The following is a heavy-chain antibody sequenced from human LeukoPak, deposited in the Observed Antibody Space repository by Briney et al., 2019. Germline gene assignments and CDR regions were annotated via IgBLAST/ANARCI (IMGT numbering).Heavy chain of an antibody. CDR1: GDSVSSNSAA. CDR3: ASGIAAAGNYYYGMDV. V-gene: IGHV6-1*01. J-gene: IGHJ6*02. CDR2: TYYRSKWYN. D-gene: IGHD6-25*01. Sequence: SQTLSLTCALSGDSVSSNSAAWNWIRQSPSRGLEWLGRTYYRSKWYNDYAVSVKSRITINPDTSKNQFSLQLNSVTPEDTAVYYCASGIAAAGNYYYGMDVWGQGTTVTVSS.